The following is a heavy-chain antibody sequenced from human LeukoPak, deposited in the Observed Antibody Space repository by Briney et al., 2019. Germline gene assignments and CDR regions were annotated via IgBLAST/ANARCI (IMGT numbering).Heavy chain of an antibody. Sequence: GGSLRLSCAASGFTFSSYWMHWVRQAPEKGQELVSAISGSGGSTYYADSVKGRFTISTDNSKNTLYLQMNSLRAEDTAVYYCAKDLYSYLGAFDIWGQGTMVTVSS. V-gene: IGHV3-23*01. CDR1: GFTFSSYW. CDR3: AKDLYSYLGAFDI. J-gene: IGHJ3*02. CDR2: ISGSGGST. D-gene: IGHD2-21*01.